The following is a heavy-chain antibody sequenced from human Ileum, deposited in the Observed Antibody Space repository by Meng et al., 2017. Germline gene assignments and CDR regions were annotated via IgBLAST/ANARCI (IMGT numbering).Heavy chain of an antibody. D-gene: IGHD2-21*01. CDR3: ARGGTRLCDY. CDR2: IKEDGSET. V-gene: IGHV3-7*01. J-gene: IGHJ4*02. CDR1: GFTFSSLW. Sequence: GESLKISCAASGFTFSSLWMSWVRQAPGKGLEWVATIKEDGSETYYADSMKGRFIISRDNAKNSLYLQINSLSAEDTAVYYCARGGTRLCDYWGQGTPVTVSS.